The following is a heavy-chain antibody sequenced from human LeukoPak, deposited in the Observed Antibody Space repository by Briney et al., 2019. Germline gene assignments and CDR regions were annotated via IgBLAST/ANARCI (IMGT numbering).Heavy chain of an antibody. CDR3: ARAVVPAAISAFDI. CDR1: GFTFSDYY. D-gene: IGHD2-2*01. Sequence: GGSLRLSCAASGFTFSDYYMSWIRQAPGKGLEWVSYISSSGSTIYYADSVKGRFTISRDNAKNSLYLQMNSLRAEDTAVYYCARAVVPAAISAFDIWGQGTMVTVSS. CDR2: ISSSGSTI. V-gene: IGHV3-11*04. J-gene: IGHJ3*02.